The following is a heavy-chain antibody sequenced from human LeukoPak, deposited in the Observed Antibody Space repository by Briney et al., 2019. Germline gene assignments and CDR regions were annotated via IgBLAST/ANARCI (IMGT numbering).Heavy chain of an antibody. CDR3: ARDYFYCGGDCFVDY. D-gene: IGHD2-21*02. Sequence: GGSLRLSCAASGLTFSDYTMNWVRQAPGKGLEWVSSISGGRRTIYYVDSGKGPFTISTDNAKTSLYLKMNSSRAEDTAIYYCARDYFYCGGDCFVDYWGQGTLVTVSS. CDR1: GLTFSDYT. CDR2: ISGGRRTI. J-gene: IGHJ4*02. V-gene: IGHV3-21*04.